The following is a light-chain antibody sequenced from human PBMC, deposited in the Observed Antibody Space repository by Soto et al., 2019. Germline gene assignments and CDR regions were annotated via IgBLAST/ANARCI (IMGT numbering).Light chain of an antibody. CDR1: QTVSSN. CDR3: QQYYSWPLT. CDR2: GAS. J-gene: IGKJ4*01. Sequence: EIVMTQSPVTLSVSPGEGATLSCRASQTVSSNLAWYQQKPGQAPRLLIYGASTRTTAFPDRFTGSGSGTEFTLTISSLQSEDFAVYYCQQYYSWPLTFGGGTKVEIK. V-gene: IGKV3-15*01.